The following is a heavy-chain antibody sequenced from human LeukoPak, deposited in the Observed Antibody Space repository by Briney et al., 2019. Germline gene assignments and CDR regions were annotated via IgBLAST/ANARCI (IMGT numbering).Heavy chain of an antibody. CDR1: GASISGNNR. D-gene: IGHD6-19*01. J-gene: IGHJ4*02. V-gene: IGHV4-4*02. CDR3: AAAAVAVDY. Sequence: SETLSLTCAVSGASISGNNRWNWVRQPPGKGLEWIGEIYHSGSTNYSPSLKSRITISVDKSKNHFSLKLTSVTAADTAIYYCAAAAVAVDYWGQGTLVTVSS. CDR2: IYHSGST.